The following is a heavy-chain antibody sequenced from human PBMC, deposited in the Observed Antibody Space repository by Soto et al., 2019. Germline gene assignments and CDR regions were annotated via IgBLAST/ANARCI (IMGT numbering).Heavy chain of an antibody. J-gene: IGHJ4*02. Sequence: QLQLQESGPGLVKPSETLSLTCTVSGGSISSTSYYWGWIRQPPGKGLEWIGTIYYSGSTYYNPSLTRLGTRAVGTYKHLFALRLSSVTASDTSVYYCARLGRLASGAGMIFAYWGQGTLVTVSS. CDR1: GGSISSTSYY. CDR2: IYYSGST. D-gene: IGHD6-19*01. V-gene: IGHV4-39*01. CDR3: ARLGRLASGAGMIFAY.